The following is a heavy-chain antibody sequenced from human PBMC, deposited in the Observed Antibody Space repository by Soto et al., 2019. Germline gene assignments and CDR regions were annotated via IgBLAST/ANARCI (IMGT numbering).Heavy chain of an antibody. CDR2: TYYGRNT. D-gene: IGHD3-16*01. CDR1: GGSLDSSDFF. J-gene: IGHJ4*02. Sequence: SETLSLTCTVSGGSLDSSDFFWVWVRRPPGEGLEWIGSTYYGRNTYYSSSLRSRVTLSVDTSKNQFSLGLSSVTAADTAMYYCARHGHWAPLDDWGPGTLVTVSS. V-gene: IGHV4-39*01. CDR3: ARHGHWAPLDD.